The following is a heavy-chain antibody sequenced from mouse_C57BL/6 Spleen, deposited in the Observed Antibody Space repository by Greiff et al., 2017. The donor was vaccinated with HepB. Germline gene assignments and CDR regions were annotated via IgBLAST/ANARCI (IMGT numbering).Heavy chain of an antibody. CDR1: GYSITSGYY. CDR2: ISYDGSN. Sequence: VQLKHSGPGLVKPSQSLSLTCSVTGYSITSGYYWNWIRQFPGNKLEWMGYISYDGSNNYNPSLKNRISITRDTSKNQFFLKLNSVTTEDTATYYRARDGSNYVRAYWGQGTLVTVSA. J-gene: IGHJ3*01. CDR3: ARDGSNYVRAY. V-gene: IGHV3-6*01. D-gene: IGHD2-5*01.